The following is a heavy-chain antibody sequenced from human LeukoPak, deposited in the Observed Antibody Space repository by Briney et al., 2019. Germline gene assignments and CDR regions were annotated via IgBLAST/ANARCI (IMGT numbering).Heavy chain of an antibody. V-gene: IGHV3-7*05. D-gene: IGHD5-18*01. Sequence: GGSLRLSCAASGFTFSDYFMSWIRQAPGKGLEWVANIKRDGSEKYYVDSVKGRFTISRDNAKNSLYLHMNSLRAADTAVYYCAPMAADTAMVGMDVWGQGTEVTVSS. CDR1: GFTFSDYF. J-gene: IGHJ6*02. CDR2: IKRDGSEK. CDR3: APMAADTAMVGMDV.